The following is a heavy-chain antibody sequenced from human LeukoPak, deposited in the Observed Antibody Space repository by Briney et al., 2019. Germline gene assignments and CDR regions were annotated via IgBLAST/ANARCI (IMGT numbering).Heavy chain of an antibody. D-gene: IGHD2-15*01. CDR1: GYSFTSYW. Sequence: GESLKISCKGSGYSFTSYWIGWVRPMPGKGLEWMGIIYPGDSDTRYSPSFQGQVTISADKSISTAYLQWSSLKASDTAMYYCAIHCSGGSCYSGYFDYWGQGTLVTVSS. J-gene: IGHJ4*02. CDR2: IYPGDSDT. CDR3: AIHCSGGSCYSGYFDY. V-gene: IGHV5-51*01.